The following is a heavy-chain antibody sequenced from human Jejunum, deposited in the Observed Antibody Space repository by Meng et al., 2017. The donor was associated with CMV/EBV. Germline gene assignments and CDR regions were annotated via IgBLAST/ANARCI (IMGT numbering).Heavy chain of an antibody. J-gene: IGHJ4*02. CDR1: GFTFSNYW. V-gene: IGHV3-74*01. CDR3: ARASDTGPFHH. Sequence: GQVVAAGGGLVQPGGSLRLSCAASGFTFSNYWMHWVCQAPGKGLVWVSRINSDGSSTSYADSVKGRFTISRDNAKNTLYLQMNSLRAEDTAVYYCARASDTGPFHHWGQGSLVTVSS. CDR2: INSDGSST. D-gene: IGHD4-17*01.